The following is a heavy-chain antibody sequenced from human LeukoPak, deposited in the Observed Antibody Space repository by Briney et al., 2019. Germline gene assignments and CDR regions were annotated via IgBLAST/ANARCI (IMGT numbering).Heavy chain of an antibody. CDR3: ARVRAAALDY. Sequence: GGSVRLSCAASGFTFSSYSMNWVRQAPGKGLEWVSSISSSSSYIYYADSVKGRFTISRDNAKNSLYLQMNSLRAEDTAVYYCARVRAAALDYWGQGTLVTVSS. D-gene: IGHD6-13*01. CDR2: ISSSSSYI. V-gene: IGHV3-21*01. J-gene: IGHJ4*02. CDR1: GFTFSSYS.